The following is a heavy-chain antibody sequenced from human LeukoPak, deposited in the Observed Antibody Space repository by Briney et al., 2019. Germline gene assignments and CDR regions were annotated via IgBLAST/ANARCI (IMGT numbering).Heavy chain of an antibody. V-gene: IGHV3-30*18. CDR1: GFSFRDYW. J-gene: IGHJ3*02. D-gene: IGHD6-13*01. CDR3: AKPGYSSSWGAFDI. Sequence: PGGSLRLSCAASGFSFRDYWMSWVRQAPGKGLEWVAVISYDGSNKYYADSVKGRFTISRDNSKNTLYLQMNSLRAEDTAVYYCAKPGYSSSWGAFDIWGQGTMVTVSS. CDR2: ISYDGSNK.